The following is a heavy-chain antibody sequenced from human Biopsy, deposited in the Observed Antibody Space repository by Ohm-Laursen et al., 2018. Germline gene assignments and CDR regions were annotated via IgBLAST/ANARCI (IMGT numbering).Heavy chain of an antibody. J-gene: IGHJ2*01. CDR2: VYYTGST. CDR1: GDSIGTFY. Sequence: SDTLSLTCTVSGDSIGTFYWNWIRQPPGKGLQWIGYVYYTGSTDYNPSLQSRVTISVDTSKNHFSLRLRSVTPADTAIYYCARDRGYYSDRTVPGYFDLWGRGTLVTVSS. D-gene: IGHD3-22*01. V-gene: IGHV4-59*01. CDR3: ARDRGYYSDRTVPGYFDL.